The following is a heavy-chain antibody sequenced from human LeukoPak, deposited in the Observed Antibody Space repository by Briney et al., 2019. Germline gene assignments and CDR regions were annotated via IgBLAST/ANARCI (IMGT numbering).Heavy chain of an antibody. D-gene: IGHD3-10*01. CDR2: ISGSGGST. CDR1: GFTFSSYA. CDR3: AKDITMVRGVNSGSLFDY. J-gene: IGHJ4*02. V-gene: IGHV3-23*01. Sequence: PGGSLRLSSAASGFTFSSYAMSWVRQAPGKGLEWVSAISGSGGSTYYADSVKGRFTISRDNSKNTLYLQMNSLRAEDTAVYYCAKDITMVRGVNSGSLFDYWGQGTLVTVSS.